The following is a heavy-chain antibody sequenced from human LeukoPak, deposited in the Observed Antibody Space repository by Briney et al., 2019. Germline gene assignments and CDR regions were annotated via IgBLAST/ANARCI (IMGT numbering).Heavy chain of an antibody. CDR2: INQDGSEK. V-gene: IGHV3-7*01. CDR3: ARGPGAANDY. CDR1: GFTFGSYW. D-gene: IGHD6-25*01. Sequence: GGSLRLSCAASGFTFGSYWMSWVRQAPGKGLEWVANINQDGSEKYYVDSVKGRFTISRDNAENSLYLQMNSLRAEDTAVYYCARGPGAANDYWGQGTLVTVSS. J-gene: IGHJ4*02.